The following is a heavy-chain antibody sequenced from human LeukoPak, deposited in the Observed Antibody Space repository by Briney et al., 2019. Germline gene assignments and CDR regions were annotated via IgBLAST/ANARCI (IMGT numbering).Heavy chain of an antibody. CDR1: GVSISNYY. CDR3: ARREGSYRWQLVFGAFDI. D-gene: IGHD6-6*01. V-gene: IGHV4-4*07. Sequence: SETLSLTCTVSGVSISNYYWTWIRQPAGRGLEWIGRIYSSGKTNYNPSLKSRVTMSVDTSNNQFSLKLRSVTAADTAVYYCARREGSYRWQLVFGAFDIWGQGTMVTVSS. CDR2: IYSSGKT. J-gene: IGHJ3*02.